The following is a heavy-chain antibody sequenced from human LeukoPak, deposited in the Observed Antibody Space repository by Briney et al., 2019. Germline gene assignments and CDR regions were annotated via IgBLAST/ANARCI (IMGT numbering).Heavy chain of an antibody. D-gene: IGHD3-16*02. CDR1: GGTFSSYA. CDR2: IIPIFGTA. J-gene: IGHJ4*02. Sequence: GASVKVSCKASGGTFSSYAISWVRQAPGQGLEWMGGIIPIFGTANHAQKFQGRVTITADESTSTAYMELSSLRSEDTAVYYCARGDYVWGSYRPSYFDHWGQGTLVTVSS. V-gene: IGHV1-69*01. CDR3: ARGDYVWGSYRPSYFDH.